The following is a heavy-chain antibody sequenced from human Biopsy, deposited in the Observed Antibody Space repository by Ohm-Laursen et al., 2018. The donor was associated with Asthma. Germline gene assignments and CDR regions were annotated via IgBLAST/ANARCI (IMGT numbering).Heavy chain of an antibody. CDR3: AVGVGGDSPLWNY. J-gene: IGHJ4*02. Sequence: GSLRLSCAASAFTVSSNYMSWVRQAPGKGLAWVSVIYSGGSTYYADSVKGRFTISRDNSKNTLYLQMNSLRAEDTAVYYCAVGVGGDSPLWNYWGQGTLVTVSS. CDR2: IYSGGST. CDR1: AFTVSSNY. D-gene: IGHD2-21*02. V-gene: IGHV3-53*01.